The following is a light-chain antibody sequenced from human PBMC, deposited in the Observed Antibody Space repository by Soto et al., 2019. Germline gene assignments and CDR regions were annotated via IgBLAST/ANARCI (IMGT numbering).Light chain of an antibody. V-gene: IGKV1-33*01. J-gene: IGKJ1*01. CDR3: QQYDYLPPA. CDR1: QDISNY. CDR2: DAS. Sequence: DIQMTQSPSSLSASVGDRVTITCQASQDISNYLNWYQQKPGKAPKLLIYDASNLETGVPSRFSGSGSGTDFTFTISSLQPVDIATYYCQQYDYLPPAFGQGTKVDIK.